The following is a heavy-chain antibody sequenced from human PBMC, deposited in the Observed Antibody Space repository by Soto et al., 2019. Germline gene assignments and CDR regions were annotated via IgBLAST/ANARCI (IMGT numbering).Heavy chain of an antibody. V-gene: IGHV4-34*01. D-gene: IGHD2-15*01. Sequence: QVQLQQWGAGLLKPSETLSLTCAVYGGSFSDYYWSWIRQPPGKGLEWIGEINHSGSTNYNPSLKSRVTISVDTSKNQFSLKLSSVTAADTAVYYCATLYCSGGSCHDYWGQGTLVTVSS. CDR1: GGSFSDYY. CDR2: INHSGST. J-gene: IGHJ4*02. CDR3: ATLYCSGGSCHDY.